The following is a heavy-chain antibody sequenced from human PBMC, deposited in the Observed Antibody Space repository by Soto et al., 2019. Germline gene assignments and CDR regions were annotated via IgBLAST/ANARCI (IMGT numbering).Heavy chain of an antibody. CDR3: GRRRYYDTTGDYYYIHY. CDR2: ISYSGNT. J-gene: IGHJ4*02. V-gene: IGHV4-39*01. CDR1: GDSISNTFYY. D-gene: IGHD3-22*01. Sequence: PSETLSLTCTVSGDSISNTFYYWGWIRQPPGKGLEWIGSISYSGNTYYNPSLKSRLTISIDTSKNQFSLKLNSVTASDTAVYYCGRRRYYDTTGDYYYIHYWGQG.